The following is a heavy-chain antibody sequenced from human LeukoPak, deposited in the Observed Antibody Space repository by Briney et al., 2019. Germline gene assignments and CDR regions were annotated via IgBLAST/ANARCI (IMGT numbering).Heavy chain of an antibody. CDR1: GFTFDDYA. J-gene: IGHJ4*02. CDR2: ISWNSGSI. CDR3: AKVNMGWFDY. V-gene: IGHV3-9*01. Sequence: GRSLRLSCAASGFTFDDYAMHWVRQAPGKGLEWVSGISWNSGSIGYADSVRGRFTISRDNAKNSLYLQMNSLRTEDTALYYCAKVNMGWFDYWGQGTLVTVSS.